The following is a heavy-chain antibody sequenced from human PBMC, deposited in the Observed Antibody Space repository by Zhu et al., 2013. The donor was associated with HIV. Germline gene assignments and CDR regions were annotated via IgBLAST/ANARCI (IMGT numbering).Heavy chain of an antibody. CDR1: GYTFTNYG. J-gene: IGHJ5*02. V-gene: IGHV1-8*03. CDR3: ARMDKGSCSAMACPDWFDP. D-gene: IGHD2-15*01. Sequence: QVLLVQSGAEVKKPGDSVKVSCKASGYTFTNYGINWVRQATGHGLEWMGWVNPITDNAGYAQKFQGRVSITRNTSTSTVYMELSSLRSDDTAVYYCARMDKGSCSAMACPDWFDPGPGNPGHRLL. CDR2: VNPITDNA.